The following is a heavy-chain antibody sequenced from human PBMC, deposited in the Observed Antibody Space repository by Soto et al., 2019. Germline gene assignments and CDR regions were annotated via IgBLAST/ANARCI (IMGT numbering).Heavy chain of an antibody. D-gene: IGHD3-3*01. CDR3: ARDSPPYYDFWSGPFRGYGMDV. CDR2: IYHSGST. CDR1: GGSISTYF. V-gene: IGHV4-4*02. Sequence: ASETLSLTCTVSGGSISTYFWSWVRQPPGKGLEWIGEIYHSGSTNYNPSLKSRVTISVDKSKNQFSLKLSSVTAADTAVYYCARDSPPYYDFWSGPFRGYGMDVWGQGTTVTV. J-gene: IGHJ6*02.